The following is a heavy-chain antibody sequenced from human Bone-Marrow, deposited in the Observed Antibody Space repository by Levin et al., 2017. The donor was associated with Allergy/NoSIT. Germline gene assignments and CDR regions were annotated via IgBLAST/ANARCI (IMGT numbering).Heavy chain of an antibody. J-gene: IGHJ5*02. CDR3: AGVGEGYCSGDSCYAPPAT. CDR1: GYTFTGYY. Sequence: ASVKVSCKASGYTFTGYYMHWVRQAPGQGLEWMGWINPNSGGTNYAQKLQGRVTMTRDTSISTAYMELSRLSSDDTAVYYCAGVGEGYCSGDSCYAPPATWGQGTLVTVSS. CDR2: INPNSGGT. V-gene: IGHV1-2*02. D-gene: IGHD2-15*01.